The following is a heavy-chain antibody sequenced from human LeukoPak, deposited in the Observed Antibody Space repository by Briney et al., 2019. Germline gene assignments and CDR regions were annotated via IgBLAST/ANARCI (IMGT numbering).Heavy chain of an antibody. Sequence: GGSLRLSCVASGFTFSSHAMCWVRQAPGKGLVWVAVIWYDGSDKYYADSVKGRFTISRDNAKNTLYLQMNSLRAEDTAVYYCTRSPSLGGRYWGFDYWGQGALVTVSS. CDR3: TRSPSLGGRYWGFDY. J-gene: IGHJ4*02. V-gene: IGHV3-33*08. CDR2: IWYDGSDK. CDR1: GFTFSSHA. D-gene: IGHD1-26*01.